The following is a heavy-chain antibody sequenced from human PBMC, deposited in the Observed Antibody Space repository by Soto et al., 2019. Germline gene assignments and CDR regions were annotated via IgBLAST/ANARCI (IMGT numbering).Heavy chain of an antibody. CDR3: VNSLMQPDCEGG. CDR2: ISSDGTKT. J-gene: IGHJ4*02. Sequence: EVQMVASGGDLVQPGSSLRLSCLASGFTFTVYAFHWVRQAPGKGLEFVAAISSDGTKTYYAESVKGRFTISRDTSKNNLFLQMNRLRAEDTDVYYCVNSLMQPDCEGGWGQGTLVTVSS. V-gene: IGHV3-64D*08. CDR1: GFTFTVYA. D-gene: IGHD2-21*01.